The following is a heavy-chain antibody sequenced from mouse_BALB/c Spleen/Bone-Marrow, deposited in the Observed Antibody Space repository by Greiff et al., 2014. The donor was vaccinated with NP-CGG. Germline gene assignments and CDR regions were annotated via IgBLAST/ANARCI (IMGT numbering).Heavy chain of an antibody. Sequence: VQLKESGGGLVQPGGSLKLSCAAPGFTFSSYGMSWVRQTPDKRLELVATINSNGGSTYYPDSVKGRFTISRDNAKNTLYLQMSSLKSEDTAMYYCARVWYFDYWGQGTSLTVSS. V-gene: IGHV5-6-3*01. CDR2: INSNGGST. CDR3: ARVWYFDY. CDR1: GFTFSSYG. J-gene: IGHJ2*03.